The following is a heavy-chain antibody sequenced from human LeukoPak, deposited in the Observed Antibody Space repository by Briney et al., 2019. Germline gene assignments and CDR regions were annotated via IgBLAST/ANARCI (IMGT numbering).Heavy chain of an antibody. J-gene: IGHJ4*02. CDR1: GGSINSHY. CDR3: VRRDTGWNYFDY. CDR2: IYYTGKI. Sequence: SETLSLTCAVSGGSINSHYWGWIRQPPGKGLQWIGDIYYTGKINYNPSLKSRVTITLDTSKDHLSLDLTSVLAADTAIYYCVRRDTGWNYFDYWGQGILVTVSS. V-gene: IGHV4-59*08. D-gene: IGHD6-19*01.